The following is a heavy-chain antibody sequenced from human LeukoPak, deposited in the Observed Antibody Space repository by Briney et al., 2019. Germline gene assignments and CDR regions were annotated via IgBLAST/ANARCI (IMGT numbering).Heavy chain of an antibody. Sequence: GGSLRLSCAASGFTFSSYSMNWVRQAPGKELEWLSYISSSSSTIYYADSVKGRFTISRDNAKNSLYLQMNSLRAEDTAMYYCARGYDISDYWGQGTVVTVSS. CDR3: ARGYDISDY. V-gene: IGHV3-48*04. D-gene: IGHD3-9*01. J-gene: IGHJ4*02. CDR1: GFTFSSYS. CDR2: ISSSSSTI.